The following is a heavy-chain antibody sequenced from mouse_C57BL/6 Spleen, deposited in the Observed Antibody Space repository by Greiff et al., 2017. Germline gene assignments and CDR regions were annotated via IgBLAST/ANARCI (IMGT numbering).Heavy chain of an antibody. CDR2: FHPYNDDT. V-gene: IGHV1-47*01. CDR1: GYTFTTYP. J-gene: IGHJ1*03. D-gene: IGHD2-5*01. Sequence: VQLQQSGAELVKPGASVKMSCKASGYTFTTYPIEWMKQNHGKSLEWIGNFHPYNDDTKYNEKFKGKATLTVEKSSSTVYLQLSRLTSDDSAVYYCARGGSNYDWYFDVWGTGTTVTVSS. CDR3: ARGGSNYDWYFDV.